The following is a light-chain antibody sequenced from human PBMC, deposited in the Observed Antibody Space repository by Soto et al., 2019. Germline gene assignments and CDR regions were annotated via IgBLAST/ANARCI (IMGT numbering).Light chain of an antibody. CDR1: QSVSSN. Sequence: EIVMTQSPATLSVSPGERATLPCRASQSVSSNLAWYQQKPCQAPRIVIYGESTRATDVPDRFSGSGSGADLNLSISRLEPEDFAVFYCQNYDSLPITCGQGTRLEIK. CDR2: GES. J-gene: IGKJ5*01. CDR3: QNYDSLPIT. V-gene: IGKV3D-15*01.